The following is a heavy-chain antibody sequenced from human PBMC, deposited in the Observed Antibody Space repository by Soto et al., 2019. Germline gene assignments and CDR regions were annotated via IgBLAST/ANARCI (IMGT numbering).Heavy chain of an antibody. CDR3: AKDLEDIVVVGGMDV. Sequence: GGSLRLSCAASGFTFSSYGMHWVRQAPGKGLEWVAVISYDGSNKYYADSVKGRFTISRDNSKNTLYLQMNSLRAEDTAVYYCAKDLEDIVVVGGMDVWGQGTTVTVSS. V-gene: IGHV3-30*18. CDR2: ISYDGSNK. CDR1: GFTFSSYG. D-gene: IGHD2-15*01. J-gene: IGHJ6*02.